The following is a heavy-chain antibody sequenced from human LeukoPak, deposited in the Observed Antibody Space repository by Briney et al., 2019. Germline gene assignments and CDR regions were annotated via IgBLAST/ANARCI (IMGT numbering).Heavy chain of an antibody. CDR2: ISYDGSNK. Sequence: GGSLRLSCAASGFTFSSYAMHWVRQAPGKGLEWVAVISYDGSNKHYADSVKGRFTISRDNSKNTLYLQMNSLRAEDTAVYYCASGLNSSGYYGFDYWGQGTLVTVSS. CDR1: GFTFSSYA. J-gene: IGHJ4*02. CDR3: ASGLNSSGYYGFDY. V-gene: IGHV3-30*04. D-gene: IGHD3-22*01.